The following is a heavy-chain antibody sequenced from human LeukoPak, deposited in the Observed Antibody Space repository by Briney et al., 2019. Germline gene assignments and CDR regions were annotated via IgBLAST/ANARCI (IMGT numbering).Heavy chain of an antibody. Sequence: ASVKVSCKASGYTLTELSMHWVRQAPGKGLEWIGGFDPEDGETIYAQKFQGRVTMTEDTSTDTAYMELSSLRSEDTAVYYCATFVVVPAAFDYWGQGTLVTVSS. V-gene: IGHV1-24*01. CDR2: FDPEDGET. D-gene: IGHD2-2*01. CDR3: ATFVVVPAAFDY. J-gene: IGHJ4*02. CDR1: GYTLTELS.